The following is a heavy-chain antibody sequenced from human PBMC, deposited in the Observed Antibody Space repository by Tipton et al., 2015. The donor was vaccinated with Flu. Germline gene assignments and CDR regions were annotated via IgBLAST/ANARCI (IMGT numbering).Heavy chain of an antibody. D-gene: IGHD5-18*01. V-gene: IGHV3-53*01. Sequence: SLRLSCAASGFTVSSNYMSWVRQSPGKGLEWVSVIYSDGSTYYIDSVKGRFTISRDNSKNMLSLQMNNLRAEDTAVYYCAKDTRQGIRPYYFDYWGQGTLVTVSS. CDR2: IYSDGST. CDR1: GFTVSSNY. CDR3: AKDTRQGIRPYYFDY. J-gene: IGHJ4*02.